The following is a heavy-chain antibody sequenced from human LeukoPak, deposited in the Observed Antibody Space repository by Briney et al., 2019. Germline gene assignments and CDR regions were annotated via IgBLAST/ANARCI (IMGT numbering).Heavy chain of an antibody. D-gene: IGHD3-22*01. Sequence: GGSLRLSCAASGFTFSDYYMSWIRQAPGKGLEWVSYISSSGSTIYYADSVKGRFTISRDNAKNSLYLQMNSLRAEDTAVCYCAREASSGYYYYYMDVWGKGTTVTVSS. CDR1: GFTFSDYY. J-gene: IGHJ6*03. CDR2: ISSSGSTI. V-gene: IGHV3-11*01. CDR3: AREASSGYYYYYMDV.